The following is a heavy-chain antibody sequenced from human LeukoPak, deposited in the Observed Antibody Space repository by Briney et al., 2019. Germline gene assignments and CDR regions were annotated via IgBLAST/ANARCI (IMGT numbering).Heavy chain of an antibody. J-gene: IGHJ4*02. CDR2: ISAHNGDT. Sequence: ASVKVSCKASGYTFTTYGISWVRQAPGQGLEWMGWISAHNGDTNYAQRLQGRVTMTTDTSTSTAYMELKSLRSDDTAVYYCARVKARSGSYSLDYWGQGTLVTVSS. V-gene: IGHV1-18*01. D-gene: IGHD1-26*01. CDR1: GYTFTTYG. CDR3: ARVKARSGSYSLDY.